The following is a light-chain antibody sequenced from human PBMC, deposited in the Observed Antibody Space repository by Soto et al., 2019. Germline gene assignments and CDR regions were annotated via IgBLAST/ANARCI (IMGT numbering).Light chain of an antibody. CDR2: GAS. V-gene: IGKV3-20*01. CDR3: QQYGGSTRT. CDR1: QSVTTQ. J-gene: IGKJ1*01. Sequence: IVWTQSPGTLSLSPGESATLSCRASQSVTTQLAWYQQKPGQAPRLIIHGASSRATGVPDRITGRGSGTDFTLSSSRLEPEDFAVYYCQQYGGSTRTFGQGTKVEIK.